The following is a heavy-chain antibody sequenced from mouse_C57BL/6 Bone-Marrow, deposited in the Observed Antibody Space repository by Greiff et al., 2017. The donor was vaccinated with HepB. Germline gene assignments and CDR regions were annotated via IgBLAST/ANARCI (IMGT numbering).Heavy chain of an antibody. J-gene: IGHJ4*01. CDR2: IRSKIRNYAT. D-gene: IGHD4-1*01. CDR1: GFTFNTYA. Sequence: GGGLVQPKGSLKLSCAASGFTFNTYAMHWVRQAPGKGLEWVARIRSKIRNYATYYADSVKDSFTISRDYSQSMLYLQMNNLQTEDTAMYYGVRDGTMDYAMDYWGQGTSVTVSS. V-gene: IGHV10-3*01. CDR3: VRDGTMDYAMDY.